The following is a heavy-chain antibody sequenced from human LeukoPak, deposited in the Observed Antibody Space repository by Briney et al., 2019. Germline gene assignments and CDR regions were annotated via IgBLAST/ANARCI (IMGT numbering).Heavy chain of an antibody. V-gene: IGHV3-33*08. CDR3: ARAAYDSTGYLTL. CDR1: GFTFSSYW. Sequence: GGSLRLSCAASGFTFSSYWMHWVRQAPGKGLEWVAVIWYDGTNKYYADSVKGRFTISRDSSKNTLYLQMNNLRAEDTAIYYCARAAYDSTGYLTLWGQGTLVTVSS. J-gene: IGHJ4*02. D-gene: IGHD3-22*01. CDR2: IWYDGTNK.